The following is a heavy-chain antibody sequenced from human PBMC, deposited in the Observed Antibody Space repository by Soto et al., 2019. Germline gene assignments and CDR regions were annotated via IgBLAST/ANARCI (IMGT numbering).Heavy chain of an antibody. CDR2: IIPIFGTA. CDR1: GGTFSSYA. CDR3: ARGGSGYCSGGSCSFPYYYDGMDV. D-gene: IGHD2-15*01. Sequence: QVQLVQSGAEVKKPGSSVKVSCKASGGTFSSYAISWVRQAPGQGLEWMGGIIPIFGTANYAQKFQGRVTITADKCTSTAYKELSSLRSEDTAVYYCARGGSGYCSGGSCSFPYYYDGMDVWGQGTTVTVSS. V-gene: IGHV1-69*06. J-gene: IGHJ6*02.